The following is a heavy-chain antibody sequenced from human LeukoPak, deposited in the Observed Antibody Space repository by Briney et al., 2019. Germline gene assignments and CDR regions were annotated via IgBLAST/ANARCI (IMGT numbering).Heavy chain of an antibody. J-gene: IGHJ3*02. CDR1: GYTFTAYY. V-gene: IGHV1-2*02. D-gene: IGHD6-19*01. CDR2: INPNSGGT. Sequence: GASVKVSCKASGYTFTAYYMDWVRQAPGQGLEWMGWINPNSGGTNYAQNFQGRVTITRDTSISTAYVELTTLRSDDTAVYYCATARSIGSDWYRRASHPFDIWGQGTMVTVSS. CDR3: ATARSIGSDWYRRASHPFDI.